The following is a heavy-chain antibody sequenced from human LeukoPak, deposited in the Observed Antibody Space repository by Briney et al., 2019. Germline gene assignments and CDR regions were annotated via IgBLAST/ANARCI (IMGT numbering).Heavy chain of an antibody. J-gene: IGHJ4*02. D-gene: IGHD3-10*01. CDR1: GGSISSYY. V-gene: IGHV4-59*08. Sequence: PSETLSLTCTVSGGSISSYYWSWTRQPPGKGLEWIGSIYHSGSTYYNPSLKSRVTISVDTSKNQFSLKLSSVTAADTAVYYCARTLFGEHYFDYWGQGTLVTVSS. CDR2: IYHSGST. CDR3: ARTLFGEHYFDY.